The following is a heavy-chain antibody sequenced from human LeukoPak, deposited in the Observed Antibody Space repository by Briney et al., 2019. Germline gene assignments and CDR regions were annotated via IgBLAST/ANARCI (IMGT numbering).Heavy chain of an antibody. J-gene: IGHJ4*02. V-gene: IGHV3-23*01. CDR3: ARGGSGWYAFDS. D-gene: IGHD6-19*01. CDR1: GFIFSSYA. Sequence: PGGSLRLSCAASGFIFSSYAMTWVRQAPGKGLEWVSAISASGGTTYYADSVKGRFTISRDNSKNTLYLQMSSLRVEDTAVYYCARGGSGWYAFDSWGQGTLVTVSS. CDR2: ISASGGTT.